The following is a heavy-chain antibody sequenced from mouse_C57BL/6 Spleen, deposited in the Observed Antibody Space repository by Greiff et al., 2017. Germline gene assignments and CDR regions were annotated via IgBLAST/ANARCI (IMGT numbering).Heavy chain of an antibody. CDR3: ARRGYDGYWVAY. Sequence: VQLQQSGPVLVKPGASVKMSCKASGYTFTDYYMNWVKQSHGKSLEWIGVINPYNGGTSYNQKFKGKATLTVDKSSSTAYMELNSLTSEDSAVYYCARRGYDGYWVAYWGQGTLVTVSA. D-gene: IGHD2-3*01. J-gene: IGHJ3*01. CDR2: INPYNGGT. V-gene: IGHV1-19*01. CDR1: GYTFTDYY.